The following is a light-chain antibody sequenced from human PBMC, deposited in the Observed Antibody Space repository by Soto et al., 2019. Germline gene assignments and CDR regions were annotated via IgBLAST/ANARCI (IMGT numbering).Light chain of an antibody. CDR1: SSNIGTNT. J-gene: IGLJ2*01. CDR3: AAWDGSLNVVL. Sequence: QSVLTQPPSASGTPGQRVTISCSGSSSNIGTNTVNWYKQVPGTAPTLLIYTDHQRPAGVPDRFSGSKSGTSASLAISRLQSEDEADYYCAAWDGSLNVVLFGGGTKRPS. CDR2: TDH. V-gene: IGLV1-44*01.